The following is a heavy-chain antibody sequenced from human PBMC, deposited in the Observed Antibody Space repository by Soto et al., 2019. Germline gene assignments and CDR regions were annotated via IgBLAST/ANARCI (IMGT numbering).Heavy chain of an antibody. J-gene: IGHJ4*01. CDR3: ARRWSGTDY. CDR2: IHNSGST. CDR1: GGSITGYD. Sequence: PLQMLSLRWTVSGGSITGYDRSWIRQPPGKGLEWIGYIHNSGSTSYNPSLQSRVTISADVSKNQFSLDLRSVTAADTAVYYCARRWSGTDYWGHGTLVTV. D-gene: IGHD3-10*01. V-gene: IGHV4-59*01.